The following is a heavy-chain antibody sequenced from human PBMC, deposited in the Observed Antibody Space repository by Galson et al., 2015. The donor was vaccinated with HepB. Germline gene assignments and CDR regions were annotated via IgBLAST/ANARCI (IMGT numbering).Heavy chain of an antibody. Sequence: SVKVSCKAPGYAFRTYGFHWVRQAPGQSLEWMGWINAGNGKTEYSQNFWGRVTIIRDTSANIIYMEVSGLRSEDTAIYYCARSWTVTGNWFDPWGQGTLVTVSS. J-gene: IGHJ5*02. CDR3: ARSWTVTGNWFDP. D-gene: IGHD6-19*01. CDR1: GYAFRTYG. CDR2: INAGNGKT. V-gene: IGHV1-3*01.